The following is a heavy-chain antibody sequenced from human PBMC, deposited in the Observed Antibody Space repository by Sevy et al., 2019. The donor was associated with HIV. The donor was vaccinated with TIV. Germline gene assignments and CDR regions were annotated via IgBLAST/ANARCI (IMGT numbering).Heavy chain of an antibody. CDR2: VYYTGGT. V-gene: IGHV4-59*08. J-gene: IGHJ3*02. CDR1: GGSINSDH. Sequence: SETLSLTCTVSGGSINSDHWNWIRQPPGKGLEWIGYVYYTGGTNYNPSLKNRVTISVDRTKNQFSLKLTSVTAADTVVYCCARRNDFDIWGQGTMVTVSS. CDR3: ARRNDFDI.